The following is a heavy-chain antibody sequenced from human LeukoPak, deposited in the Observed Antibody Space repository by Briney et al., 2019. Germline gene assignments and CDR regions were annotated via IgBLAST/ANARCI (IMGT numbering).Heavy chain of an antibody. CDR3: ARTYYYDSSGYFDAFDI. V-gene: IGHV3-7*01. J-gene: IGHJ3*02. CDR1: GFTFSTYW. D-gene: IGHD3-22*01. Sequence: GGSLRLSCAASGFTFSTYWMSWARQAPGKGLEWVANIKQDGSEKYYVDSVKGRFTIFRDNAKNSLYLQMNSLRVEDTAVYYCARTYYYDSSGYFDAFDIWGQGTMVTVSS. CDR2: IKQDGSEK.